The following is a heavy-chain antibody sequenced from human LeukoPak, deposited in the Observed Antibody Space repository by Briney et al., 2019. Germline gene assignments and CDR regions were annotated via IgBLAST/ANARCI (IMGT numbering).Heavy chain of an antibody. CDR3: ARGRIRFLEWSSSDDAFDI. CDR1: GGSFSGYY. J-gene: IGHJ3*02. Sequence: SETLSLTCAVYGGSFSGYYWSWIRQPPGKGLEWIGEINHSGSTDYNPSLKSRVTISVDTSKNQFSLKLSSVTAADTAVYYCARGRIRFLEWSSSDDAFDIWGQGTMVAVSS. V-gene: IGHV4-34*01. D-gene: IGHD3-3*01. CDR2: INHSGST.